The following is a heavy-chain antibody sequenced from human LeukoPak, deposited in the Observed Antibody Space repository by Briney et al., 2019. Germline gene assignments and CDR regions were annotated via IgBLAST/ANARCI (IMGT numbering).Heavy chain of an antibody. Sequence: PSETLSLTCTVSGGSISSYYWSWIRQPPGKGLEWIGYTHYSGSTSYNPSLKSRVTISVDTSKNQFSLKLTSVTAADTAVYYCARGYSYGYIWFDPWGQGTLVTVSS. CDR2: THYSGST. CDR3: ARGYSYGYIWFDP. CDR1: GGSISSYY. D-gene: IGHD5-18*01. J-gene: IGHJ5*02. V-gene: IGHV4-59*01.